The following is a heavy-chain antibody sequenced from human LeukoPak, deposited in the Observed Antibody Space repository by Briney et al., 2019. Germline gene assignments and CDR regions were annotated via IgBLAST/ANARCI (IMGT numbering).Heavy chain of an antibody. V-gene: IGHV3-74*01. CDR3: ARDSTGYDILTGYYSDGMDV. J-gene: IGHJ6*02. CDR2: INTDGTTT. Sequence: GGSLRLSCAASGFAFSSYWMHWVRQAPGKGLVWVSHINTDGTTTTYADSVKGRFTISRDNAKNSLYLQMNSLRAEDTAVYYCARDSTGYDILTGYYSDGMDVWGQGTTVTVSS. CDR1: GFAFSSYW. D-gene: IGHD3-9*01.